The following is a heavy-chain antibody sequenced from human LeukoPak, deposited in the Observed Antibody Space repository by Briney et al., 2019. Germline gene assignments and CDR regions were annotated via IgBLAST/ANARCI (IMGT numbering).Heavy chain of an antibody. V-gene: IGHV1-3*01. D-gene: IGHD4-23*01. J-gene: IGHJ6*02. CDR1: GYSFISHT. Sequence: GASVKVSCKPSGYSFISHTMHWVRQAPGQRLEWMGWISAGSGHTKYSQKFQGRVTITRDTSASTVSMELTSLRSEDTAVYYCARGLEYTGHGNNSYNYYYYGMGVWGQGTTVTVSS. CDR3: ARGLEYTGHGNNSYNYYYYGMGV. CDR2: ISAGSGHT.